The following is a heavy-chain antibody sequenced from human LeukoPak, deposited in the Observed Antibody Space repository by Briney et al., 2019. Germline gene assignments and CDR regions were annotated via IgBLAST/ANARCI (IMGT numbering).Heavy chain of an antibody. CDR3: ARASLHFDY. Sequence: SETLSLTCAVYGGSFSGYYWSWIRQTPGKGLEWIGEINHSGSTNYNPSLKSRVTISVDTSKNQFSLKLSSVTAADTAVYYCARASLHFDYWGQGTLVTVSS. V-gene: IGHV4-34*01. CDR2: INHSGST. J-gene: IGHJ4*02. CDR1: GGSFSGYY.